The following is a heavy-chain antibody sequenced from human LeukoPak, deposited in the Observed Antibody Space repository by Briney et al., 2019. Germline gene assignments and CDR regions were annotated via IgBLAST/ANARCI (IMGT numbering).Heavy chain of an antibody. CDR3: ARDRRYSGYGNAFDY. D-gene: IGHD5-12*01. J-gene: IGHJ4*02. V-gene: IGHV3-23*01. Sequence: GGSLRLSCAASGFTFSSYAMSWVRQAPGKGLEWVSAVSGSGGSTYYADSVKGRFTISRDNSKNTLYLQMNSLRAEDTAVYYCARDRRYSGYGNAFDYWGQGTLVTVSS. CDR1: GFTFSSYA. CDR2: VSGSGGST.